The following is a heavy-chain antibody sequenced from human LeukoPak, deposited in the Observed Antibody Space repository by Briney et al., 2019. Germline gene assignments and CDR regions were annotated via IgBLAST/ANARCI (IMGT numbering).Heavy chain of an antibody. Sequence: VASVKVSCKASGGTFSSYAISWVRQAPGQGLEWMGRIIPILGIANYAQKFQGRVTITADKSTSTAYMELSSLRSEDTAVYYCARDYSNYVWKLDYWGQGTLVTVSS. V-gene: IGHV1-69*04. D-gene: IGHD4-11*01. CDR1: GGTFSSYA. J-gene: IGHJ4*02. CDR2: IIPILGIA. CDR3: ARDYSNYVWKLDY.